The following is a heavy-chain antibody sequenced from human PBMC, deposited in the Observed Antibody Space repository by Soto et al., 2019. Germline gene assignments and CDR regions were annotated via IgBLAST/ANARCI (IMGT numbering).Heavy chain of an antibody. CDR2: INPNSGGT. CDR3: ASHGIGLRYFPFDY. J-gene: IGHJ4*02. Sequence: ASVKVSCKASGYTFTGYYMHWVRQAPGQGLEWMGWINPNSGGTNYAQKFQGRVTMTRDTSISTAYMELSRLRSDDTAVYYCASHGIGLRYFPFDYWGQGALVTVSS. D-gene: IGHD3-9*01. CDR1: GYTFTGYY. V-gene: IGHV1-2*02.